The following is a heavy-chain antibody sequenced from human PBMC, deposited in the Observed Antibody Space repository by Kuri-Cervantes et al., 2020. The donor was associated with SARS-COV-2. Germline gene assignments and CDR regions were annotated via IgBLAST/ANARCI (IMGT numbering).Heavy chain of an antibody. Sequence: ASVKVSCKASGYTFTGYYMHWVRQAPGQGLEWMGRINPNSGGTNYAQKFQGRVTMTRDTSISTAYMELSRLRSDDTVVYYCARASGMYYYGSGSYYNLVSWFDPCGQGTLVTVSS. CDR1: GYTFTGYY. V-gene: IGHV1-2*05. CDR2: INPNSGGT. J-gene: IGHJ5*02. CDR3: ARASGMYYYGSGSYYNLVSWFDP. D-gene: IGHD3-10*01.